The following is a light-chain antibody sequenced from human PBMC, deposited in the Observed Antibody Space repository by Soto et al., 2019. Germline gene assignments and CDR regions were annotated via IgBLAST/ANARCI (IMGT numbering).Light chain of an antibody. CDR1: QGISSY. V-gene: IGKV1-9*01. J-gene: IGKJ3*01. CDR2: VAS. Sequence: IQLTQSPSSLSASVGDRVTITCRASQGISSYLTWYQQKPGKAPKVLIYVASTLQSGVPPRFSGSGSGTDFTLTISSLQPEDFATYYCLQKYFYPFTFGPGTKVDIK. CDR3: LQKYFYPFT.